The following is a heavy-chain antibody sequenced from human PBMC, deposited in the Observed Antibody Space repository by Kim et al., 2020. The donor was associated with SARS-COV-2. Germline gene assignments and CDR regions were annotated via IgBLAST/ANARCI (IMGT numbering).Heavy chain of an antibody. CDR1: GHTFINHG. Sequence: ASVKVSCKASGHTFINHGITWVRQAPGQGLEWMGWISGYNGNTHYAQKLQGRVTLTIDTSTSTAYMELRSLRSDDTAIYYCARDQGYDVLTGSNWFDPWGQGTLVTVSS. CDR2: ISGYNGNT. J-gene: IGHJ5*02. D-gene: IGHD3-9*01. V-gene: IGHV1-18*01. CDR3: ARDQGYDVLTGSNWFDP.